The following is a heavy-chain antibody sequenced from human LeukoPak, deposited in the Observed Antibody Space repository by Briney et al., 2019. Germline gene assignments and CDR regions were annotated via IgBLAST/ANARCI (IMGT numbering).Heavy chain of an antibody. V-gene: IGHV4-38-2*01. CDR3: ARRWDRVRFDEYFDY. CDR2: IGILPQAGHGDA. CDR1: GLSISRGHF. Sequence: SETLSLTCSVSGLSISRGHFWAWIRQTPGKGLECIGGIGILPQAGHGDAYYNTSLKSRLSLSVDTSRNEFSRRLTSVSAADAAIYYCARRWDRVRFDEYFDYWGQGMVVTVSS. D-gene: IGHD5-12*01. J-gene: IGHJ4*02.